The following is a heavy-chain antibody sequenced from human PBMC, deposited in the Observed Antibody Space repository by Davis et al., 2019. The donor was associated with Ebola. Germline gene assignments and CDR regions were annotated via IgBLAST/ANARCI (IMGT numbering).Heavy chain of an antibody. D-gene: IGHD2-8*02. J-gene: IGHJ5*02. CDR1: GFTFGTYW. Sequence: GESLKISCAASGFTFGTYWMSWVRQAPGKGLEWVANIKQDGSDKNYVDSVKGRFTISRDNAKNSLYLQMNSLRAEDTAMYYCAKEDWWRFDPRGQGTLVTVSS. CDR3: AKEDWWRFDP. V-gene: IGHV3-7*05. CDR2: IKQDGSDK.